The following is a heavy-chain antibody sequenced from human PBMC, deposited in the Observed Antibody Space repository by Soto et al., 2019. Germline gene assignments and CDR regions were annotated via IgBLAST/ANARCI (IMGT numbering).Heavy chain of an antibody. CDR2: IDSDGSVT. D-gene: IGHD6-13*01. J-gene: IGHJ3*02. CDR3: ARANAAVASDI. V-gene: IGHV3-74*01. CDR1: GFTFSTYW. Sequence: GSLRLSCAASGFTFSTYWMHWVRQGPGKGLVWVSRIDSDGSVTVYADSVRGRFTVSRDNAKNTLYLQMNSLRAEDTAVYYCARANAAVASDIWGQGTMVTVSS.